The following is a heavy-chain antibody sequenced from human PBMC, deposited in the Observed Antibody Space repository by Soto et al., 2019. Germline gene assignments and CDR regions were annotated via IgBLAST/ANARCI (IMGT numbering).Heavy chain of an antibody. CDR1: GYTFTGYY. CDR3: ARDLGNAVAGHGAAGYYGMDV. V-gene: IGHV1-2*04. J-gene: IGHJ6*02. Sequence: GASVKVSCKASGYTFTGYYMHWVRQAPGQGLEWMGWINPNSGGTNYAQKFQGWVTMTRDTSISTAYMELSRLRSDDTAVYYCARDLGNAVAGHGAAGYYGMDVWGQGTTVTVSS. D-gene: IGHD6-19*01. CDR2: INPNSGGT.